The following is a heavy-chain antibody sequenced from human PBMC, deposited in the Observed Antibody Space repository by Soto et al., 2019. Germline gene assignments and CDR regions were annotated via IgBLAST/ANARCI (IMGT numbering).Heavy chain of an antibody. CDR1: GYTFTGYY. D-gene: IGHD6-19*01. Sequence: ASVKVSCKASGYTFTGYYMHWLRQAPGQGLEWMGWINPNSGGTNYAQKFQGRVTMTRDTSISTAYMELSRLRSDDTAVYYCARDPSPIAVAGQLGFDPWGQGTLVTVSS. J-gene: IGHJ5*02. CDR2: INPNSGGT. V-gene: IGHV1-2*02. CDR3: ARDPSPIAVAGQLGFDP.